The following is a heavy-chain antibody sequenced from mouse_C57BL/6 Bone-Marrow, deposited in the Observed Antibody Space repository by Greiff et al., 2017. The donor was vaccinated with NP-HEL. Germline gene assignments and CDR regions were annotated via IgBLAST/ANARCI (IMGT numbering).Heavy chain of an antibody. CDR3: ARGWLLMAY. V-gene: IGHV1-69*01. CDR1: GYTFTSYW. D-gene: IGHD2-3*01. CDR2: IDPSASYT. Sequence: QVQLQQPGAELVMPGASVKLSCKASGYTFTSYWMHWVKQRPGQGLEWIGEIDPSASYTKYNQKFKGKSTLTVDKSSSTAYMQLSSLTSEDSAVYYCARGWLLMAYWGQGTLVTVSA. J-gene: IGHJ3*01.